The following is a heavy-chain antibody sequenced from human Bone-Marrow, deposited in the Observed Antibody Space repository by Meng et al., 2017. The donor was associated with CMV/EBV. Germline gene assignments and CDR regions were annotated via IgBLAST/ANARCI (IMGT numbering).Heavy chain of an antibody. J-gene: IGHJ4*02. Sequence: SETRSLTCTVSGGSISSSSYYWGWIRQPPGKGLEWIGSIYYSGSTYYNPSLKRRVTISVDTSKNQFSLKLSSVTAADTAVYYCASGLLRFLLNWGQGTLVTVSS. CDR2: IYYSGST. CDR3: ASGLLRFLLN. D-gene: IGHD3-3*01. V-gene: IGHV4-39*07. CDR1: GGSISSSSYY.